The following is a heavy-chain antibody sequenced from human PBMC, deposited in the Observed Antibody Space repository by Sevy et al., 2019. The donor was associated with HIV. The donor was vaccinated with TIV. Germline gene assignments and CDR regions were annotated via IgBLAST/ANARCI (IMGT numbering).Heavy chain of an antibody. CDR2: INPESGDT. V-gene: IGHV1-2*02. Sequence: ATVKVSCKASGYIFSGYYFYWVRQAPGQGLELMGWINPESGDTNYARKFQGRVTMTRDTSVTTAYMTLSRLKSNDTALYYCARGPLVSYYDFWKRAPDHWGQGTLVTVSS. J-gene: IGHJ4*02. CDR1: GYIFSGYY. D-gene: IGHD3-3*01. CDR3: ARGPLVSYYDFWKRAPDH.